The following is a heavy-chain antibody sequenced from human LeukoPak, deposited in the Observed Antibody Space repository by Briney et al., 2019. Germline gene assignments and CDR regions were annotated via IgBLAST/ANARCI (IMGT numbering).Heavy chain of an antibody. Sequence: SQTLSLTCTVSGGPISSGGYYWSWIRQHPGKGLEWIGYIYYSGSTYYNPSLKSRVTISVDTSKTQFSLKLSSVTAADTAVYYCARAPGLDGDYFDYWGQGTLVTVSS. D-gene: IGHD3/OR15-3a*01. CDR3: ARAPGLDGDYFDY. CDR2: IYYSGST. V-gene: IGHV4-31*03. J-gene: IGHJ4*02. CDR1: GGPISSGGYY.